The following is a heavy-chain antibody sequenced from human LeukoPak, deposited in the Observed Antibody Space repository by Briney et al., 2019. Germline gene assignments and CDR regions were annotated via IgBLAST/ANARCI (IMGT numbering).Heavy chain of an antibody. D-gene: IGHD6-19*01. Sequence: QTGGSLRLSCAASGFTFSSYEMNWVRQAPGKGLEWVSYISSSGSTIYYADSVKGRFTISRDNAKNSLYLQMNSLRAEDTAVYYCARDSLYSSGWYTALTFFFDYWGQGTLVTVSS. CDR3: ARDSLYSSGWYTALTFFFDY. V-gene: IGHV3-48*03. J-gene: IGHJ4*02. CDR2: ISSSGSTI. CDR1: GFTFSSYE.